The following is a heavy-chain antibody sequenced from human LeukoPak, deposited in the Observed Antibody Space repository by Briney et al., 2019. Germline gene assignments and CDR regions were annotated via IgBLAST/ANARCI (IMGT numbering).Heavy chain of an antibody. D-gene: IGHD5-12*01. Sequence: SETLSLTCTVSGGSISSYYWGWIRQPPGKGLEWIGGFYYSGSTSYNPSLKSRVTISVDTSKNQFSLKLSSVTAADTAVYYCASPKSSHVTVATIPFAFDIWGQGTMVTVSS. V-gene: IGHV4-39*01. J-gene: IGHJ3*02. CDR1: GGSISSYY. CDR3: ASPKSSHVTVATIPFAFDI. CDR2: FYYSGST.